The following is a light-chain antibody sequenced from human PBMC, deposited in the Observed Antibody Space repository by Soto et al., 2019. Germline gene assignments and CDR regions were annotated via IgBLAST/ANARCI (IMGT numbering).Light chain of an antibody. CDR2: AAS. CDR3: QQSYSTPRLT. V-gene: IGKV1-39*01. J-gene: IGKJ4*01. Sequence: DIQITQSPSSLSASVVDRFTITCLASQSISSYLNWYQQKPGKAPKLLIYAASSLQSGVPSRFSGSGSGTDFTLTISSLQPEDFATYYCQQSYSTPRLTFGGGTKVDIK. CDR1: QSISSY.